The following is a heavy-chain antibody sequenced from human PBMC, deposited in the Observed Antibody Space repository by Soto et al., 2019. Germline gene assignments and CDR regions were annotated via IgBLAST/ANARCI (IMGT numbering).Heavy chain of an antibody. J-gene: IGHJ4*02. Sequence: LSLTCTVSGGSISSGGYYWSWIRQHPGKGLEWIGYIYYSGSTYYNPSLKSRVTISVDTSKNQFSLKLSSVTAADTAVYYCARVDSSSWDGYFDYWGQGTLVTVS. CDR3: ARVDSSSWDGYFDY. D-gene: IGHD6-13*01. CDR2: IYYSGST. CDR1: GGSISSGGYY. V-gene: IGHV4-31*03.